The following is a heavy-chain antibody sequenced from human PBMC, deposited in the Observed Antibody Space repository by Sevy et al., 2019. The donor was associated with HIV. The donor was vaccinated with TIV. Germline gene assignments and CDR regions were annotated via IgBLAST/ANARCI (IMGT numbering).Heavy chain of an antibody. D-gene: IGHD3-16*01. V-gene: IGHV4-34*01. CDR3: ARGREVATLLGFFDT. CDR1: GGSIGGYY. J-gene: IGHJ4*02. CDR2: ISHSGAT. Sequence: SETLSLTCAVRGGSIGGYYWSWIRQAPGKGPEWIGEISHSGATNYSPSLASRVTISVDTSNNQLSLRLTPLTAADSGKYFCARGREVATLLGFFDTWGPGTLVTVSS.